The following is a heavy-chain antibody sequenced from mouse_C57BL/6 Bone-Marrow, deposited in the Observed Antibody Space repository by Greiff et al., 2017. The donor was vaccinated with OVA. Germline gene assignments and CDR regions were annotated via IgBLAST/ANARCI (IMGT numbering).Heavy chain of an antibody. CDR2: IYPGSGST. CDR1: GYTFTSYW. CDR3: ARPCYYDYDPWYFDV. V-gene: IGHV1-55*01. Sequence: QVQLQQPGAELVKPGASVKMSCKASGYTFTSYWITWVKQRPGQGLEWIGDIYPGSGSTNYNEKFKSKATLTVDTSSSTAYMQLSSLTSEDSAVYYCARPCYYDYDPWYFDVWGTGTTVTVSS. D-gene: IGHD2-4*01. J-gene: IGHJ1*03.